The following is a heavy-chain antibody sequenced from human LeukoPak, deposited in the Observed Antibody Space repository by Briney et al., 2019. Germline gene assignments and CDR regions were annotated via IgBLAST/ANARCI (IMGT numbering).Heavy chain of an antibody. CDR2: IWYDGSNK. CDR3: ARLGIAVAGNFDY. J-gene: IGHJ4*02. CDR1: GFTFSSYG. V-gene: IGHV3-33*01. D-gene: IGHD6-19*01. Sequence: GGSLRLSCAASGFTFSSYGMHWVRQAPGEGLEWVAVIWYDGSNKNYVDSVKGRFTISRDNSKNTLYLQMNSLRAEDTAVYYCARLGIAVAGNFDYWGQGTLVTVSS.